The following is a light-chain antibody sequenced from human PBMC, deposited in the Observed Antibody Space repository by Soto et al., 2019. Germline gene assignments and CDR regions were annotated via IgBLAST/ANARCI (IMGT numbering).Light chain of an antibody. V-gene: IGKV3-20*01. CDR2: GAS. CDR3: QQYGSSPRT. CDR1: QSVSSSY. Sequence: EIVLTQSPGTLSLSPEERATLSCRASQSVSSSYLAWYQQKPGQAPRLLIYGASSRATGIPDRFSGSGSGTDLTLTISRLEPEDFAVYYCQQYGSSPRTFGQGTKLEIK. J-gene: IGKJ2*02.